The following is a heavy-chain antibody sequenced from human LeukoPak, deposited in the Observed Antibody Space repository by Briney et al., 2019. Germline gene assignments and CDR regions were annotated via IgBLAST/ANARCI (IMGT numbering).Heavy chain of an antibody. CDR3: ARATLDN. V-gene: IGHV3-53*01. J-gene: IGHJ4*02. Sequence: GGSLRLSCAASGFTVSNNYISWVRQAPGKGLEWVSVIYSGGSTKYADSVKARFTISRDNSKNTVYLQMNSLRADDTAVYYCARATLDNWGQGTLVTVCS. CDR1: GFTVSNNY. CDR2: IYSGGST.